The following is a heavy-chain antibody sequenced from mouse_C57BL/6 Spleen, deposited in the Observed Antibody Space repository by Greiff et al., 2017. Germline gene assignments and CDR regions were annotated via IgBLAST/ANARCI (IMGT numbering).Heavy chain of an antibody. V-gene: IGHV5-4*01. CDR2: ISDGGSYT. J-gene: IGHJ3*01. CDR3: AREGGYDPAWFAY. Sequence: EVMLVESGGGLVKPGGSLKLSCAASGFTFSSYAMSWVRQTPEKRLEWVATISDGGSYTYYPDNVKGRFTISRDNAKNNLYLQMSHLKSEDTAMYYCAREGGYDPAWFAYWGQGTLVTVSA. D-gene: IGHD2-2*01. CDR1: GFTFSSYA.